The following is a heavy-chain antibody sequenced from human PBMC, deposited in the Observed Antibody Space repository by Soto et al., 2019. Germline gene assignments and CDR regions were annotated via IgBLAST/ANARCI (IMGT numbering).Heavy chain of an antibody. CDR1: GFSLSTYA. V-gene: IGHV3-30*14. CDR3: ARDGASY. D-gene: IGHD3-16*01. J-gene: IGHJ4*02. CDR2: ISYDGINK. Sequence: QVQLVESGGDVVQPGGSLRLSCAASGFSLSTYAMHWLRQAPGKGLEWVAVISYDGINKYYADSVKGRIPISRDNYKTTLYFQMNSLRGDDTAVFYCARDGASYWGQGTPVIVSS.